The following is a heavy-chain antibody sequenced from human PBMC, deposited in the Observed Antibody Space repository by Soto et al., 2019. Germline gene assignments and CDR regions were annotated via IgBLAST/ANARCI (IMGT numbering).Heavy chain of an antibody. CDR1: GFTFSSYA. Sequence: GGSLRLSCAASGFTFSSYAMSWVRQAPGKGLEWVSAISGSGGSTYYADSVKGRFTISRDNSKNTRYLQMNSLRAEDTAVYYCAKDLGVGYLQNGDYAGDDAFDIWGQGTMVTVSS. J-gene: IGHJ3*02. V-gene: IGHV3-23*01. D-gene: IGHD4-17*01. CDR3: AKDLGVGYLQNGDYAGDDAFDI. CDR2: ISGSGGST.